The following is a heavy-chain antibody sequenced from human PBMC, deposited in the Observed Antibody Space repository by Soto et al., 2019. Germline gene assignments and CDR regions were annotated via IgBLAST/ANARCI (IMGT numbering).Heavy chain of an antibody. CDR2: ISSSSSYI. CDR3: ARDRPSYYDFWSGYYVPYYYYGMDV. D-gene: IGHD3-3*01. Sequence: PVGSLRLSCAASGFTFSSYSMNWVRQAPGKGLEWVSSISSSSSYIYYADSVKGRFTISRDNAKNSLYLQMNSLRAEDTAVYYCARDRPSYYDFWSGYYVPYYYYGMDVWGQGTTVTVSS. CDR1: GFTFSSYS. V-gene: IGHV3-21*01. J-gene: IGHJ6*02.